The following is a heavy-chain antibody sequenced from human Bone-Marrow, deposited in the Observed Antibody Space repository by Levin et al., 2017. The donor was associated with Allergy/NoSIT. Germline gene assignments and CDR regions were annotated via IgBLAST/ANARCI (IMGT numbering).Heavy chain of an antibody. CDR1: GFTFSDYY. CDR2: IGSSSTTI. CDR3: ARGAGYSSGWVHY. D-gene: IGHD6-19*01. Sequence: GGSLRLSCVGSGFTFSDYYMYWFRQAPGKGLEWVSYIGSSSTTIYYAESVKGRFTVSRDNAKSSLHLTMSSLRAEDTAVYYCARGAGYSSGWVHYWGQGALVTVSS. J-gene: IGHJ4*02. V-gene: IGHV3-11*01.